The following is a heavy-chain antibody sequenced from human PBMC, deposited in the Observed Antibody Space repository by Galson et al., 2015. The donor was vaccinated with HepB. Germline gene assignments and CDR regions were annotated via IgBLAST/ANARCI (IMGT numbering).Heavy chain of an antibody. J-gene: IGHJ4*02. V-gene: IGHV3-66*02. D-gene: IGHD1-20*01. CDR3: ARGITGRGGYDY. CDR2: IYHEDST. CDR1: GFTVTSNY. Sequence: SLRLSCAASGFTVTSNYMSWVRQAPGKGLEWVSVIYHEDSTYHTDSVKGRFTISRDSSKNTLNLQMNSLRMEDTAVYYCARGITGRGGYDYWGQGTLVTVSS.